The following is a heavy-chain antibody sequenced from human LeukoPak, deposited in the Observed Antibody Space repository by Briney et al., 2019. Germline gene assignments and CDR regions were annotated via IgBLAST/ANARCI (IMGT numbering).Heavy chain of an antibody. J-gene: IGHJ6*03. CDR3: ARASFGVAPAYYYYMDV. D-gene: IGHD3-3*01. CDR2: IYYSGST. Sequence: SETLSLTCTVSGGSISSYYWSWIRQPPGKGLEWIGYIYYSGSTNYNPSLKSRVTISVDTSKNQFSLKLSSVTAADTAVYYCARASFGVAPAYYYYMDVWVKGTTVTVSS. V-gene: IGHV4-59*01. CDR1: GGSISSYY.